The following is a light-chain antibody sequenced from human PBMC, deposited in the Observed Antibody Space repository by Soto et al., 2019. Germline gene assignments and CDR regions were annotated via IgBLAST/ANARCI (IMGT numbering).Light chain of an antibody. CDR1: QSLSIY. CDR2: RAS. Sequence: DILMTQSPSTLSASVGDRATISCRASQSLSIYLAWYQQKPGQAPRLLIYRASTRATGIPSRFSGSGSGTEFTPIISSLLYEDFVVYYYQQYNKWYLFGQGTKVDIK. V-gene: IGKV3-15*01. CDR3: QQYNKWYL. J-gene: IGKJ1*01.